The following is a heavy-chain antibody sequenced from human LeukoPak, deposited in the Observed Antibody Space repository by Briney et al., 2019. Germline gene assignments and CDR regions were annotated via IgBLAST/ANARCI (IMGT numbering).Heavy chain of an antibody. CDR3: AREDVVLVDAVRYQYYGMDV. J-gene: IGHJ6*02. CDR1: GYNFISYY. D-gene: IGHD2-8*01. V-gene: IGHV1-46*01. Sequence: ASVKVSCKPSGYNFISYYMHWVRQAPGQGLEWMGIINPSGGSTSYAQKFQDRVTMTRDTSTSTVYMELSSLKSEDTAVYYCAREDVVLVDAVRYQYYGMDVWGQGTTVTVSS. CDR2: INPSGGST.